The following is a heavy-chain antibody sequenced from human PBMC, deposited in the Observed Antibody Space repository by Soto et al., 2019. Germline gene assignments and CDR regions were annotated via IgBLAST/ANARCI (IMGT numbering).Heavy chain of an antibody. V-gene: IGHV3-23*01. CDR2: VSASGSST. CDR1: GFSFSSFA. D-gene: IGHD2-2*01. CDR3: AKRHFCSNTRCSSFDH. J-gene: IGHJ4*02. Sequence: GGSLRLSCTASGFSFSSFAMSWVRQAPGKGLEWVSAVSASGSSTYYADSVKGRFTISRDNSKNTLFVQMNSLRVDDTAVYYCAKRHFCSNTRCSSFDHWGQGALVTVSS.